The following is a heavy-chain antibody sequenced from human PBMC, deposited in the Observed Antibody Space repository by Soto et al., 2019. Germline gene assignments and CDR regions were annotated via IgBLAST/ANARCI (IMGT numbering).Heavy chain of an antibody. CDR2: IYYSGST. CDR1: GGSISSYY. CDR3: ARVYCSGGSCYLFDY. Sequence: SETLSLTCSVAGGSISSYYWSWIRQPPGKGLEWIGYIYYSGSTNYNPSLKSRVTISVDTSKNQFSLKLSSVTAADTTVYYCARVYCSGGSCYLFDYWGQGTLVTVSS. J-gene: IGHJ4*02. D-gene: IGHD2-15*01. V-gene: IGHV4-59*01.